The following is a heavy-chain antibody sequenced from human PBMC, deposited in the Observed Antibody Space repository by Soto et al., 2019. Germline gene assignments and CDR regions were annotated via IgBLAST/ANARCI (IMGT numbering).Heavy chain of an antibody. J-gene: IGHJ5*02. Sequence: QVQLVQSGAEVKKPGSSVKVSCKASGGTFSSYTISWVRQASGQGLEWMGRIIPILGIANYAQNFQGRVTITADKSTSTAYMELSSLRSEDTAVYYCARSYDFWSGYYSGDWFDPWGQGTLVTVSS. D-gene: IGHD3-3*01. CDR1: GGTFSSYT. CDR2: IIPILGIA. V-gene: IGHV1-69*02. CDR3: ARSYDFWSGYYSGDWFDP.